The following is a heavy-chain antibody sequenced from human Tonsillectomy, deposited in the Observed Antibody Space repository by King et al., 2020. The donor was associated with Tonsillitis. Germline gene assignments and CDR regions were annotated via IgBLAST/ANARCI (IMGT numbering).Heavy chain of an antibody. CDR1: GFTVSSNY. V-gene: IGHV3-53*04. D-gene: IGHD3-16*01. CDR2: IYSGGRT. CDR3: ARWPRGIRAFDI. Sequence: VQLVESGGGLVQPGGSLRLSCAASGFTVSSNYMSWVRQAPGKGLEWGSVIYSGGRTDYADSVKGRFTISRHNSKNTLYLQRNSLRAEDTAVYYCARWPRGIRAFDIWGQGTMVTVSS. J-gene: IGHJ3*02.